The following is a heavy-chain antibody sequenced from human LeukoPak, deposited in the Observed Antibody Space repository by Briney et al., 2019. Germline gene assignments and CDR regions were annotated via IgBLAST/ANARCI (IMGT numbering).Heavy chain of an antibody. J-gene: IGHJ4*02. D-gene: IGHD6-13*01. CDR1: GLTFSSYE. CDR3: AAASGGWYRYYFDS. Sequence: TGGSLRLSCAASGLTFSSYEMNWVRQAPGKGLEWLSYISSSSNMIFYAESVKGRFTISRDNAKNSLYLQMNSLRAEDTAIYYCAAASGGWYRYYFDSWGQGTLVTVSS. CDR2: ISSSSNMI. V-gene: IGHV3-48*03.